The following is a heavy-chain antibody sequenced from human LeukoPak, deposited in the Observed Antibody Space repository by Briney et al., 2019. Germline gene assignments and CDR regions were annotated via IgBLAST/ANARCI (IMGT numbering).Heavy chain of an antibody. D-gene: IGHD3-22*01. Sequence: GASLRLSCAASGFTFSSYSMESARQAPGKGLEWVSSISSSSRYTIYADSVKGRFTISRDNAKNSLYLQMNSQRAEDTAVYYCARDHTYYYDSSGHDAFDIWGQGTMVTVSS. J-gene: IGHJ3*02. CDR2: ISSSSRYT. CDR1: GFTFSSYS. V-gene: IGHV3-21*01. CDR3: ARDHTYYYDSSGHDAFDI.